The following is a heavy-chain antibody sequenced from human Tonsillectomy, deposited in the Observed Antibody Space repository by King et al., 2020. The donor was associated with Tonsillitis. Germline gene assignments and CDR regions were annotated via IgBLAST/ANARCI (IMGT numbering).Heavy chain of an antibody. CDR3: ARGKDSSGYTDALDI. V-gene: IGHV4-38-2*02. Sequence: VQLQESGPGLVKPSETLSLTCTVSGYSISSGYYWGWIRQPPGKGLEWIGSIYHSGSTYYNPSLKSRVTISVDTSKNQFSLKLSSVTAADTAVYYCARGKDSSGYTDALDIWGQGTMVTVSS. D-gene: IGHD3-22*01. J-gene: IGHJ3*02. CDR1: GYSISSGYY. CDR2: IYHSGST.